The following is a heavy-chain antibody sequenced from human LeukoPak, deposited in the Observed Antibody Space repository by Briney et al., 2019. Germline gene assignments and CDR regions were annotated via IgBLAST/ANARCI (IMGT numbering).Heavy chain of an antibody. CDR1: GYTFTNYW. Sequence: GESLNISCKGSGYTFTNYWIVWVRQMPGKGLEWMGIIYPFDSDTRYRPSFQGQVAISADKSISTAYLQWSSLKASDIAMYYCARQLCTGGTCYLDFWGQGTLVTVSP. CDR3: ARQLCTGGTCYLDF. V-gene: IGHV5-51*01. D-gene: IGHD2-8*02. CDR2: IYPFDSDT. J-gene: IGHJ4*02.